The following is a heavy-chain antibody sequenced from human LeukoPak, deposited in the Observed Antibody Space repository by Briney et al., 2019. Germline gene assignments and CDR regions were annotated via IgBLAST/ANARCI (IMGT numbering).Heavy chain of an antibody. D-gene: IGHD6-19*01. CDR3: ARFAVHRRLAVNGQFGLDY. Sequence: ASVKVSCKASGYTFTSYYIHWVRQAPGQGLEWMGIINPGGGSTNYAQKFQGRVTMTRDMSTSTVYMELSSLRSEDTAVYYCARFAVHRRLAVNGQFGLDYWGQGTLVTVSS. V-gene: IGHV1-46*01. CDR2: INPGGGST. CDR1: GYTFTSYY. J-gene: IGHJ4*02.